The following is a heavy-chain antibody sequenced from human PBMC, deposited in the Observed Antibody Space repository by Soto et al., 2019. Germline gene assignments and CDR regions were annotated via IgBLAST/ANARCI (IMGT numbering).Heavy chain of an antibody. V-gene: IGHV2-5*02. D-gene: IGHD3-16*01. CDR1: GFSLTTSGVG. CDR2: MFRDDGK. J-gene: IGHJ4*02. CDR3: AHSFSLPARHWSWGRNHNKHSENFDY. Sequence: QITLKESGPTLVKPTETLTLPCAFSGFSLTTSGVGVGWIRQPPGKALAWPALMFRDDGKRYSPSPSSRLPITKDTAKTQVVLQVTTLAPVETATYYRAHSFSLPARHWSWGRNHNKHSENFDYGGPGTLVTVSS.